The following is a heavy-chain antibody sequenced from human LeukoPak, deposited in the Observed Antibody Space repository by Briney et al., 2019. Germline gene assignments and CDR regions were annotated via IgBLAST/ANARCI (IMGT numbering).Heavy chain of an antibody. CDR3: VEWNSVYWYFDL. V-gene: IGHV3-23*01. CDR1: GYNFDDYA. CDR2: INSDGRNT. D-gene: IGHD1-1*01. Sequence: PGGSLRLSCAASGYNFDDYAVHWVRQAPGKGLVWVSRINSDGRNTDYADSVKGRFTISRDNSKNTLHLQMNSLRAEDTALYYCVEWNSVYWYFDLWGRGTLVTVSS. J-gene: IGHJ2*01.